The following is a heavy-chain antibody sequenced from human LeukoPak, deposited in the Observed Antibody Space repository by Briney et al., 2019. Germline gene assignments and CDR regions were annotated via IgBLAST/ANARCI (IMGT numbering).Heavy chain of an antibody. V-gene: IGHV3-33*01. Sequence: GGSLRLSCAASGFTFSSYGMHWVRQAPGKGLEWVAVIWYDGSNKYYADSAKGRFTISRDNYKNTVYLKMNSLRAEDTAVYYCARDRDIVVVPAALGWFDPWGQGTLVTVSS. CDR1: GFTFSSYG. D-gene: IGHD2-2*01. J-gene: IGHJ5*02. CDR3: ARDRDIVVVPAALGWFDP. CDR2: IWYDGSNK.